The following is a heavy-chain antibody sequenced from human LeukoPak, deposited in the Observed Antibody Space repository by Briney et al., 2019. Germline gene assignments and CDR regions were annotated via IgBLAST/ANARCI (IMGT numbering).Heavy chain of an antibody. CDR2: IYHSGSS. CDR1: GYSISSGYY. CDR3: ARAFFIQWELLGATFDY. Sequence: SETLSLTCTVSGYSISSGYYWGWIRQPPGKGLEWIGRIYHSGSSYYNPSLKSRVTISVDTSKNQFSLKLSSVTAADTAVYYCARAFFIQWELLGATFDYWGQGTLVTVSS. D-gene: IGHD1-26*01. J-gene: IGHJ4*02. V-gene: IGHV4-38-2*02.